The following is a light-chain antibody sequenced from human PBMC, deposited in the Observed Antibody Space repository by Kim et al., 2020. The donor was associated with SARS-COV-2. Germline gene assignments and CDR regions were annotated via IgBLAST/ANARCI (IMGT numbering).Light chain of an antibody. CDR3: EAWDDSLNGPV. CDR1: RSNVGRNY. Sequence: QSVLTQPPSASVTPGQRVTISCSGGRSNVGRNYVYLFQHLPGTAPKLLIERNDQRPSGVPDRFSGSKSGTSASLAISGLQSADDADYYCEAWDDSLNGPVFGGGTQLTVL. J-gene: IGLJ3*02. CDR2: RND. V-gene: IGLV1-44*01.